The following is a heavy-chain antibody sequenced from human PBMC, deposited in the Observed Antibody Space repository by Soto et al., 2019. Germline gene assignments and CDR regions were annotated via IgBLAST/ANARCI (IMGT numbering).Heavy chain of an antibody. CDR1: GYTFSDHD. D-gene: IGHD1-1*01. V-gene: IGHV1-8*01. J-gene: IGHJ4*01. CDR3: ARVGGNWNDDYFDY. CDR2: MNPNSGDT. Sequence: QVPLVQSGAEVKKPGASVKVSCKASGYTFSDHDINWVRQASGQGPEWLGWMNPNSGDTGYAQNFQGRVTMTRDTSKRTAYMELSSLRSEDTAVYYCARVGGNWNDDYFDYWGHGTLVTVSS.